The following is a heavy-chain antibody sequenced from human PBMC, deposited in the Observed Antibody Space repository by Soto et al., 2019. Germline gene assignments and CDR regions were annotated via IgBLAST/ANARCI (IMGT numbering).Heavy chain of an antibody. Sequence: QVQLVQSGVEVREPGASVKVSCKAVRYIFTNYGVSWVRQAPGQGLEWMGWITTYNGNTEYAQKFQGRVTMTTDASTSTAYMELGSLRSDDTVIYYFARALTGYGIDVWGQGTTGTVSS. CDR3: ARALTGYGIDV. CDR1: RYIFTNYG. CDR2: ITTYNGNT. J-gene: IGHJ6*02. V-gene: IGHV1-18*01.